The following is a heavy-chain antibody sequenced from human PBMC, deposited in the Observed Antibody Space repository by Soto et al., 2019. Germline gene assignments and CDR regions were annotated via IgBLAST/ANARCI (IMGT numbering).Heavy chain of an antibody. J-gene: IGHJ4*02. Sequence: PSETLSLTCAVYGGSFSGYYWSWIRQPPGKGLEWIGEINHSGSTNYNPSLKSRVTISVDTSKNQFSLKLSSVTAADTAVYYSARGRGLRLLRLGELSLFSLFDSWGQGTLFILSS. CDR2: INHSGST. V-gene: IGHV4-34*01. D-gene: IGHD3-16*02. CDR1: GGSFSGYY. CDR3: ARGRGLRLLRLGELSLFSLFDS.